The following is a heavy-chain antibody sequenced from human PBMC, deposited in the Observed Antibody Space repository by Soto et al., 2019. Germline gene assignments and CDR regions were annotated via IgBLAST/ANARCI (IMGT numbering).Heavy chain of an antibody. CDR2: IIPIFGTA. J-gene: IGHJ4*02. V-gene: IGHV1-69*13. CDR3: ASEENYDILTGHPR. D-gene: IGHD3-9*01. CDR1: GGTFSSYA. Sequence: SVKVSCKASGGTFSSYAISWVRQAPGQGLEWMGGIIPIFGTANYAQKFQGRVTITADESTSTAYMELSSLRSEDTAVYYCASEENYDILTGHPRWGQGTLVTVSS.